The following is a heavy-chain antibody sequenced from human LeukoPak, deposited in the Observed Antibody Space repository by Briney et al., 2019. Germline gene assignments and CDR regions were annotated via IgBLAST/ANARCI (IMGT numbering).Heavy chain of an antibody. V-gene: IGHV3-21*01. CDR1: GFTFSSYS. J-gene: IGHJ1*01. Sequence: GGSLRLSCAASGFTFSSYSMNWARQASGKGLEWVSSISSSSSYIYYADSVKGRFTISRDNAKNSLYLQMNSLRAEDTAVYYCASPSGIAVAGSLLFQHWGQGTLVTVSS. CDR3: ASPSGIAVAGSLLFQH. CDR2: ISSSSSYI. D-gene: IGHD6-19*01.